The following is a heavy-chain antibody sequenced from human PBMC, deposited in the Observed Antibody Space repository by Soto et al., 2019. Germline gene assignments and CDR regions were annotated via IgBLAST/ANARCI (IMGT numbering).Heavy chain of an antibody. CDR1: GFTFSGST. V-gene: IGHV3-73*02. CDR3: TGGYCIGGTCYSGSFNH. J-gene: IGHJ1*01. D-gene: IGHD2-15*01. Sequence: EVQLVQSGGGLVQPGGSLKLSCAASGFTFSGSTVHWVRQASGEGLQWVGRIRSKANDYATTYIASVKGRFTISRDDSRKTAYLQMSDLKTEDTAVYFCTGGYCIGGTCYSGSFNHWGQGALVTVFS. CDR2: IRSKANDYAT.